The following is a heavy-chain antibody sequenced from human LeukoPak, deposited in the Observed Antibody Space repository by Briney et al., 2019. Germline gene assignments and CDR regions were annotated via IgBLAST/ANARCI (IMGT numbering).Heavy chain of an antibody. D-gene: IGHD2-21*01. CDR2: MNPNSGNT. CDR3: ARDRNQHIVAN. Sequence: ASVKVSCKASGYTFTSYDINWVRQATGQGLEWMGWMNPNSGNTGYAQKFQGRVIMTRNTSISTAYMELSSLRSEDTAVYYCARDRNQHIVANWGQGTLVTVSS. V-gene: IGHV1-8*01. J-gene: IGHJ4*02. CDR1: GYTFTSYD.